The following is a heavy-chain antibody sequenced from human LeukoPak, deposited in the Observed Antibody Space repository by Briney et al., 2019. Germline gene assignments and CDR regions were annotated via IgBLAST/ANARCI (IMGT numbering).Heavy chain of an antibody. J-gene: IGHJ4*02. CDR3: AKDSVPYYYGSGSYPDY. CDR1: GFTFSSYA. CDR2: ISGSGGST. Sequence: QSGGSLRLSCAASGFTFSSYAMSWVRQAPGKGLEWVSAISGSGGSTYYADSVKGRFTISRDNSKNTLYLQMNSLTAEDTAVYYCAKDSVPYYYGSGSYPDYWGQGTLVTVSS. D-gene: IGHD3-10*01. V-gene: IGHV3-23*01.